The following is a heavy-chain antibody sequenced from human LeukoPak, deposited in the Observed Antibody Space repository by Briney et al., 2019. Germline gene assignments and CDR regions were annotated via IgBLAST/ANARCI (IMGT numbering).Heavy chain of an antibody. CDR1: GGTFSSYA. CDR3: ARGHDLYYFDY. Sequence: SVKVSCTASGGTFSSYAISWVRQAPGQGLEWMVGIIPIFGTANYAQKFQGRVTITADESTSTAYMELSSLRSEDTAVYYCARGHDLYYFDYWGQGTLVTVSS. J-gene: IGHJ4*02. V-gene: IGHV1-69*13. D-gene: IGHD3-3*01. CDR2: IIPIFGTA.